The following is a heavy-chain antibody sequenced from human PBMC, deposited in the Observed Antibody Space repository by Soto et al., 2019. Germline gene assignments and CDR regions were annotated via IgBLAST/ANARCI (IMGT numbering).Heavy chain of an antibody. J-gene: IGHJ6*02. Sequence: ASVKVSFKASRYTFTNFYIHWLRQAPGQGLEWMGIINPSGGSTTYPQKFQGRVTMTRDTSTSTVHMELITLRSEDTALYYCARSQVGRPLDVWGPGTTVTVSS. V-gene: IGHV1-46*01. CDR2: INPSGGST. D-gene: IGHD1-26*01. CDR3: ARSQVGRPLDV. CDR1: RYTFTNFY.